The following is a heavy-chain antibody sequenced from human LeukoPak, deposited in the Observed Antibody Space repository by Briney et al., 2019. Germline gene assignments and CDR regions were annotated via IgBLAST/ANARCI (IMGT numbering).Heavy chain of an antibody. J-gene: IGHJ4*02. CDR2: INHSGST. D-gene: IGHD5-12*01. V-gene: IGHV4-34*01. CDR1: GGSFSGYY. CDR3: ARSMAATIPDFDY. Sequence: SETLSLTCAVYGGSFSGYYWSWIRQPPGKGLEWIGEINHSGSTNYNPSLKSRVTISVDTSKNQFSLKLSSVTAADTAVYYCARSMAATIPDFDYWGQGTLVTVSS.